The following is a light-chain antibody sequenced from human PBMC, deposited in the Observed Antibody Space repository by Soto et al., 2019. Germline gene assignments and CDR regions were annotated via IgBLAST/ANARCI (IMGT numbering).Light chain of an antibody. Sequence: EIVLTQSPGTLSLSPGERATLSCRASQSVSSNYLAWYQQKSGQAPRLLIYGASSRATGIPDRFSGSGSGTDFTLTISRLEPEDFAVYYCQQYGGSPRTFGQGTKVDTK. CDR3: QQYGGSPRT. CDR2: GAS. V-gene: IGKV3-20*01. CDR1: QSVSSNY. J-gene: IGKJ1*01.